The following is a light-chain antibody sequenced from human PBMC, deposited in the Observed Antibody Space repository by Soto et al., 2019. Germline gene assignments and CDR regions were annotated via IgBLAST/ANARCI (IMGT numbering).Light chain of an antibody. J-gene: IGKJ2*01. CDR1: QDVGTC. CDR3: QHYNYWPYT. CDR2: DAS. Sequence: DIQMTQSPSSLSASVGDRVTITCQASQDVGTCLNWYQQRPGRAPKFLIQDASNLETGVPSRFSGSGSGTHFSFTITSLQPEDIAVYYCQHYNYWPYTFGQGTKVEIK. V-gene: IGKV1-33*01.